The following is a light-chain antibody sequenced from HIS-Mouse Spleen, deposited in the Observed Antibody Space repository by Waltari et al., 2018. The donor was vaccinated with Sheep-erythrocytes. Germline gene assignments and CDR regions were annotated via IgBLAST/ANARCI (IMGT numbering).Light chain of an antibody. V-gene: IGLV2-11*01. J-gene: IGLJ1*01. CDR2: DVS. CDR3: CSYAGSYNHV. CDR1: SSDVGGYNY. Sequence: QSALTQPRSVSGSPGQSVTISCTGTSSDVGGYNYVSWYQQHPGKAPKLMIYDVSKGPSGVPGRFSGSKSCNTASLTISGLQAEDEADYYCCSYAGSYNHVFATGTKVTVL.